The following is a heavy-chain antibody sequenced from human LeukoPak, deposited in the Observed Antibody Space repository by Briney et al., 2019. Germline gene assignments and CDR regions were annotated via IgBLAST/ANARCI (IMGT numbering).Heavy chain of an antibody. CDR2: TYYRSKWYN. D-gene: IGHD6-25*01. V-gene: IGHV6-1*01. J-gene: IGHJ3*02. Sequence: SQTLSLTCAISGDSVSSNIAAWNWIRQSPSRGLEWLGRTYYRSKWYNEYALSVKSRITINPDTSKNQFSLQLNSVIFEDTAMYYCARGRFYAFDIWGQGTMVTVSS. CDR1: GDSVSSNIAA. CDR3: ARGRFYAFDI.